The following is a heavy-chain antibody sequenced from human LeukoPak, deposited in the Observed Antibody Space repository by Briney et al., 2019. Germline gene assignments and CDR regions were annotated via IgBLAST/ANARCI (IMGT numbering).Heavy chain of an antibody. CDR1: GDSVSRNSAA. CDR3: ARADGDRDGYNFWFDP. CDR2: TYYRSKWYN. Sequence: SQTLSLTFAISGDSVSRNSAAWNWIRQSPSRGLEWLGRTYYRSKWYNDYAVSVESRITTNPDTSKNQFSLQLNSVTPEDTAVYYCARADGDRDGYNFWFDPWGQGTLVTVSS. J-gene: IGHJ5*02. V-gene: IGHV6-1*01. D-gene: IGHD5-24*01.